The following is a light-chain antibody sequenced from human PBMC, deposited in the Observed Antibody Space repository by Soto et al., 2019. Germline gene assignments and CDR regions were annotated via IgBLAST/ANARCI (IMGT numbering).Light chain of an antibody. CDR1: QSVTSSY. V-gene: IGKV3-20*01. CDR3: QQYGSSPRT. Sequence: EIVLTQSPGTLSLSPGERATLSCRASQSVTSSYLAWYQQKPGQAPRLLIYGASSRATGIPDRFSGSASGTDFTLTINRLKPEDFAVYYCQQYGSSPRTFGQGTKLEIK. CDR2: GAS. J-gene: IGKJ2*01.